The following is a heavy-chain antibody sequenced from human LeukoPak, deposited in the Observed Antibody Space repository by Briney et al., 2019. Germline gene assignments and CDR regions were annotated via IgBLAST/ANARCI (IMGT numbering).Heavy chain of an antibody. Sequence: KTSETLSLTCTVSGGSTSSYYWSWIRQPPGKGLEWIGYIYYSGSTNYNPSLKSRVTISIDTSKNQFSLKLTSVTAADTAVYYCARGTGGWYFDLWGRGTLVTVSS. CDR3: ARGTGGWYFDL. V-gene: IGHV4-59*01. J-gene: IGHJ2*01. CDR1: GGSTSSYY. D-gene: IGHD1/OR15-1a*01. CDR2: IYYSGST.